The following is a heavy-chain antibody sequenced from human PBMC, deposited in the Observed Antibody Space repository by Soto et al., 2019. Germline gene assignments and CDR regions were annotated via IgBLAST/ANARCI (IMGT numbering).Heavy chain of an antibody. Sequence: LRLSCAASGFPFKSYEMNWVRQAPGKGLEWVSYISSSGSNTYYADSVKGRFTVSRDNAKNSLYLQLNSLRAEDTAVYYCAVDTPTVMRRFDHWGQGTLVTVSS. J-gene: IGHJ4*02. V-gene: IGHV3-48*03. CDR1: GFPFKSYE. CDR2: ISSSGSNT. CDR3: AVDTPTVMRRFDH. D-gene: IGHD5-18*01.